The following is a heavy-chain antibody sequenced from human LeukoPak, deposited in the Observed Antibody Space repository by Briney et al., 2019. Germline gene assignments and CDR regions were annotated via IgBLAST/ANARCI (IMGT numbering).Heavy chain of an antibody. Sequence: GGSLRLSCSASGFTFSSYAMHWVRQAPGKGLEWVAVISYDGSNKYYTDSVKGRFAISRDNSKNTLYLQMNSLRTEDTAVYYCARGDYGDYSWGQGTLVTVSS. CDR2: ISYDGSNK. CDR1: GFTFSSYA. V-gene: IGHV3-30*09. D-gene: IGHD4-17*01. CDR3: ARGDYGDYS. J-gene: IGHJ4*02.